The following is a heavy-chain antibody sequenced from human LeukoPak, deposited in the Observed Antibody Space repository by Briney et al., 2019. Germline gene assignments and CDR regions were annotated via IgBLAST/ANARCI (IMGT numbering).Heavy chain of an antibody. J-gene: IGHJ4*02. D-gene: IGHD3-22*01. CDR2: ISSSGSTI. CDR1: GWTFSSYD. Sequence: GGSLRLSCAASGWTFSSYDMHWVRQAPGKGLEWVSYISSSGSTIYYADSVKGRFTISRDNAKNSLYLQMNSLRAEDTAVYYCARGISGSLDYWGQGTLVTVSS. CDR3: ARGISGSLDY. V-gene: IGHV3-11*01.